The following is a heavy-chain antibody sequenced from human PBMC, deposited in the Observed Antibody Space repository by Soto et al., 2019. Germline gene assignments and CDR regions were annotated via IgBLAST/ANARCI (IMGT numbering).Heavy chain of an antibody. J-gene: IGHJ4*02. CDR1: GGSVSSGSYH. Sequence: SETLSLTCTVSGGSVSSGSYHWSWIRQPPGKGLEWIGYIYYSGSTNYNPSLKSRVTISVDTSKNQFSLKLSSVTAADTAVYYCAPMVYYGSGSYYEYYFDDWGQGTLVTVSS. D-gene: IGHD3-10*01. CDR3: APMVYYGSGSYYEYYFDD. V-gene: IGHV4-61*01. CDR2: IYYSGST.